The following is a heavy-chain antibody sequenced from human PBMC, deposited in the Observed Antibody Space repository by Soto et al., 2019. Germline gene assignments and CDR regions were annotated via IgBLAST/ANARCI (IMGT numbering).Heavy chain of an antibody. CDR3: ARGSTGYSSSWYRY. CDR2: IYHSGNT. CDR1: SGSISSGGHS. V-gene: IGHV4-30-2*01. J-gene: IGHJ4*02. D-gene: IGHD6-13*01. Sequence: SETLSLTCAVSSGSISSGGHSWSWIRQPPGKGLEWFGYIYHSGNTYYNPSLKSRVTISVDRSKNQFSLKLSSVTAADTAVYYCARGSTGYSSSWYRYWGQGTLVTVSS.